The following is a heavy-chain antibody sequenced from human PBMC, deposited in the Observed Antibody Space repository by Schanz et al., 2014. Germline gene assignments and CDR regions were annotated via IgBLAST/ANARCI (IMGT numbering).Heavy chain of an antibody. Sequence: QLQLQESGPGLVKPSETLSLTCTVSGGSISSSSYFWGWIRQPPGKGLEWIGSIYNSGSTYYNPSLRRRATRTEERPKNQCSWKLGSGTAADTAVYYCGRHPHYYGSGSGFDPWGQGTLVTVSS. D-gene: IGHD3-10*01. CDR3: GRHPHYYGSGSGFDP. J-gene: IGHJ5*02. CDR2: IYNSGST. V-gene: IGHV4-39*01. CDR1: GGSISSSSYF.